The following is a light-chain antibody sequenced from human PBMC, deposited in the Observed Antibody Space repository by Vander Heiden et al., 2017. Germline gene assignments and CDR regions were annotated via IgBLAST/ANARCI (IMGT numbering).Light chain of an antibody. CDR1: QSISSW. CDR2: KAS. V-gene: IGKV1-5*03. J-gene: IGKJ1*01. Sequence: DIQMTKSPSTLSASVGDRVTITCRASQSISSWLAWYQQKPGNAPKLLIYKASNLEPGVPSRFSGSGSGTEFTLTISSLQPEDCATYYCQQYNSYSWTFGQGTKVEIK. CDR3: QQYNSYSWT.